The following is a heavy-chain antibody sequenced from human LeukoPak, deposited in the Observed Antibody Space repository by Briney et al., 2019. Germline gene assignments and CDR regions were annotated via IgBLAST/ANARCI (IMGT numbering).Heavy chain of an antibody. CDR1: GFTFSDYY. D-gene: IGHD2-15*01. CDR3: ARVGPKKYCSGGSCYGRYFDY. V-gene: IGHV3-11*01. Sequence: GGSPRLSCAASGFTFSDYYMSWIRQAPGKGLEWVSYISSSGSTIYYADSVKGRFTISRDNAKNSLYLQMNSLRAEDTAVYYCARVGPKKYCSGGSCYGRYFDYWGQGTLVTVSS. CDR2: ISSSGSTI. J-gene: IGHJ4*02.